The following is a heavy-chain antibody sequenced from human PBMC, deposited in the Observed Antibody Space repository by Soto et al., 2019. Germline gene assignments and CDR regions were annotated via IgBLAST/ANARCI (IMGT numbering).Heavy chain of an antibody. CDR2: ISGSGGST. CDR1: GFTFSSFA. D-gene: IGHD3-10*01. Sequence: PGGSLRLSCAASGFTFSSFAISWVRQAPGKGLEWVSAISGSGGSTYYADSVKGRFTISRDNSKNTLYLPMNSLRAEGTAVYYCARDEFSDGSGPMRFYYYGMDVWGQGTTVTVSS. V-gene: IGHV3-23*01. CDR3: ARDEFSDGSGPMRFYYYGMDV. J-gene: IGHJ6*02.